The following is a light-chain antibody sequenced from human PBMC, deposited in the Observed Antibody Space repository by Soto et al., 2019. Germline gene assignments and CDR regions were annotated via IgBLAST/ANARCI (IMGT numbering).Light chain of an antibody. V-gene: IGKV1-5*01. CDR1: QSPGTW. Sequence: DIQMTQSPSTLSASVGDRVIITCRASQSPGTWMAWYQQKPGTAPVLLIYDVSKLESGVPSRFSGRASGTEFTLTITSLQPDDFATYYCQQYFSYPLTFCSGTKVDIK. CDR2: DVS. J-gene: IGKJ4*01. CDR3: QQYFSYPLT.